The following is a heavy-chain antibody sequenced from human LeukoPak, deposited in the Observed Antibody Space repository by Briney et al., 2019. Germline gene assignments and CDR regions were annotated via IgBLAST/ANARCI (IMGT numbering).Heavy chain of an antibody. V-gene: IGHV4-39*07. CDR2: IYYSGST. Sequence: PSETLSLTCTVSGGSISSSSYYWGWIRQPPGKGLGWIGSIYYSGSTNYNPSLKSGVTISVATSKNRFSLKLSSVTAADTAVHFCARGGGYSYGHDAFDIWGQGTMVTVSS. D-gene: IGHD5-18*01. J-gene: IGHJ3*02. CDR1: GGSISSSSYY. CDR3: ARGGGYSYGHDAFDI.